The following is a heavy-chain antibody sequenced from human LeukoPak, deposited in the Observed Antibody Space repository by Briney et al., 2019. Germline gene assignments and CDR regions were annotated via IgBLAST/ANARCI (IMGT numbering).Heavy chain of an antibody. CDR2: IRYDGSNK. Sequence: PGGSLRLSCAASGFTFSSYGMHWVRQAPGKGLEWVAFIRYDGSNKYYADSVKGRFTISRDNSKNTLYLQMNSLRAEDTAVYYCANLFLSGYSGYDFPYFDYWGQGTLVTVSS. J-gene: IGHJ4*02. CDR3: ANLFLSGYSGYDFPYFDY. V-gene: IGHV3-30*02. D-gene: IGHD5-12*01. CDR1: GFTFSSYG.